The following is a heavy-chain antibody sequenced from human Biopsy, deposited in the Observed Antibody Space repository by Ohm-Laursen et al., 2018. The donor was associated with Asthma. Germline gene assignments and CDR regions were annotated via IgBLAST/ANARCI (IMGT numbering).Heavy chain of an antibody. J-gene: IGHJ4*02. CDR2: IYSGGTS. CDR1: GFAVSRDH. V-gene: IGHV3-53*01. Sequence: SLRLSCTASGFAVSRDHMFWVRQAPGQGLEWVSVIYSGGTSHTADSVRGRFTISRDYSKNTLYLQMHSLRAEDTAVYYCARGDSSNWSHYYFDYWGQGTLVIVSS. D-gene: IGHD3-22*01. CDR3: ARGDSSNWSHYYFDY.